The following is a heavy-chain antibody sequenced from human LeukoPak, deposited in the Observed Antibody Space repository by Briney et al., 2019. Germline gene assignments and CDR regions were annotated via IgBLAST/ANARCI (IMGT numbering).Heavy chain of an antibody. D-gene: IGHD3-22*01. J-gene: IGHJ4*02. Sequence: TGGSLRLSCAASGFTVSSSYMSWVRQAPGKGLEWVSVIYSGGSTYYADSVKGRFTISRDSSKNTLYIQMNSLRAEDTAVYYCARYRNYYDSSGYSYYFDYWGQGTLVTVSS. CDR1: GFTVSSSY. CDR3: ARYRNYYDSSGYSYYFDY. CDR2: IYSGGST. V-gene: IGHV3-53*01.